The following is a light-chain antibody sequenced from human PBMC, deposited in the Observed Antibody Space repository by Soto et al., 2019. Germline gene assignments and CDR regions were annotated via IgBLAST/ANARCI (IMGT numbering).Light chain of an antibody. CDR2: DAS. Sequence: DIQMAQSPSTLSASVGDRVTFACRASESIRTWLAWYQHKPGKAPKFLIYDASTLESGVPSRFSGSGSGTEFTLTISSLQPDDFATYYCQQYNNYPRTFGQGTKVDI. J-gene: IGKJ1*01. V-gene: IGKV1-5*01. CDR3: QQYNNYPRT. CDR1: ESIRTW.